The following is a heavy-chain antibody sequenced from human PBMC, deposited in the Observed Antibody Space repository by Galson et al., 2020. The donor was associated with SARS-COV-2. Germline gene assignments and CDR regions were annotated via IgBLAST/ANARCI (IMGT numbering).Heavy chain of an antibody. CDR1: GGSLGGNY. Sequence: SETLSLTCAVYGGSLGGNYWSWIRQPPGKGLEWIGEINHSGSTNYNPSLKSRVTISVDTSKNQFSLKVSSVIAADTAVYYCARKGWKVFYYYYGMEVWGQGTTVTVSS. CDR3: ARKGWKVFYYYYGMEV. J-gene: IGHJ6*02. V-gene: IGHV4-34*01. D-gene: IGHD1-1*01. CDR2: INHSGST.